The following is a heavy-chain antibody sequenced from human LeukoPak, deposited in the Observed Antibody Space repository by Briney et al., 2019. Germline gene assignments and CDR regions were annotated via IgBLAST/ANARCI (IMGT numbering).Heavy chain of an antibody. CDR3: ARDCSSTSCYGY. Sequence: PGGSLRLSCAASGFTVSSNYMSWVRQAPGKGLEWVSVIYSGGSTYYADSVKGRFTISRDNSKNTLHLQMNSLRAEDTAVYYCARDCSSTSCYGYWGQGTLVTVSS. J-gene: IGHJ4*02. D-gene: IGHD2-2*01. CDR1: GFTVSSNY. CDR2: IYSGGST. V-gene: IGHV3-66*01.